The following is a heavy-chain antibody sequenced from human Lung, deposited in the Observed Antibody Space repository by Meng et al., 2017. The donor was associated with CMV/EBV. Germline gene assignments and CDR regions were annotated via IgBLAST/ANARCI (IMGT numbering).Heavy chain of an antibody. CDR2: ISAYHGNT. CDR1: GYTFTRYG. J-gene: IGHJ4*02. CDR3: ARDGASHPYYFDY. V-gene: IGHV1-18*01. D-gene: IGHD4-17*01. Sequence: KASGYTFTRYGISWVRQAPGQGLEWMGWISAYHGNTNYAQKLQGRVTMTTDTSTSTAYMELRSLRSDDTAVYYCARDGASHPYYFDYWGQGTLVTVSS.